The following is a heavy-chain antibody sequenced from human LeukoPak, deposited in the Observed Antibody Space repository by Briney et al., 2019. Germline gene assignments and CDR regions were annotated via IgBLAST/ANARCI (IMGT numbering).Heavy chain of an antibody. V-gene: IGHV3-48*03. J-gene: IGHJ3*02. CDR2: ICSSGSTV. CDR1: GFTFRSYE. CDR3: ARPLEDCTEDVCNRLNTFDM. D-gene: IGHD2-8*01. Sequence: PGGSLRLSCTASGFTFRSYEMHWVRQAPGKGLEWVSYICSSGSTVYYADSVKGRFTVSRDNAKNSPYLQMNSLRAEDTAVYYCARPLEDCTEDVCNRLNTFDMWGQGTMVTVSS.